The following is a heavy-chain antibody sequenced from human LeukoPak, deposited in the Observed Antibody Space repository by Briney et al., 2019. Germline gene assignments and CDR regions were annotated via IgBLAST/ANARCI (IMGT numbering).Heavy chain of an antibody. V-gene: IGHV5-51*01. CDR1: GYTFSSYW. D-gene: IGHD3-3*01. Sequence: GESLKISCKGSGYTFSSYWIGWVRQMPGKGLEWMGITYPGDSDPRYSPSLQGQVTISVDTSIGTAYLQWSSLKASDTAIYYCARQNDFRLDYWGQGTLVTVSS. CDR3: ARQNDFRLDY. CDR2: TYPGDSDP. J-gene: IGHJ4*02.